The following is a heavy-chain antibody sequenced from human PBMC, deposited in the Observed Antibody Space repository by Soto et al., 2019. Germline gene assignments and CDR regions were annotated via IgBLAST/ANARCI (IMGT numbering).Heavy chain of an antibody. J-gene: IGHJ6*02. D-gene: IGHD5-18*01. V-gene: IGHV3-23*01. CDR1: GFTFSNSG. CDR2: IGPSGNT. Sequence: EVQLLESGGDLVQPGGSLRLACAASGFTFSNSGMRWVRQAPGQGLEWVSSIGPSGNTYYSDAVKGRFTISRDISKNTWCLQMDSPRAEATATYYCAKPIHNSYYNVMAVLGQGTTVTVSS. CDR3: AKPIHNSYYNVMAV.